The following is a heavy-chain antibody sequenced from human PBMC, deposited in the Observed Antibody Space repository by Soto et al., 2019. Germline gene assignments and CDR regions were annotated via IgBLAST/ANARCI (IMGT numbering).Heavy chain of an antibody. CDR1: GFTFSSYA. D-gene: IGHD1-26*01. J-gene: IGHJ4*02. CDR2: ISGSGGST. Sequence: RGSLRLSCAASGFTFSSYAMSWVRQAPGKGLEWVSAISGSGGSTYYADSVKGRFTISRDNSKNTLYLQMNSLRAEDTAVYYCAKHRRNMVGASDFDYWGQETRVTVAS. V-gene: IGHV3-23*01. CDR3: AKHRRNMVGASDFDY.